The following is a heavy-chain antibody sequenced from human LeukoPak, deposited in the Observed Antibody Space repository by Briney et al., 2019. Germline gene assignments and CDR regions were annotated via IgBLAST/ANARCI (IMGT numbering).Heavy chain of an antibody. Sequence: GESLKISCKGSGYTFSNYWIGWVRQMPGKGLEWMGIIYPGDSDTRYSPTFRGQVTISADKSISTAYLQWNSLKTSDTAMYYCARHQGGATLSWFDPWGQGTLVTVSS. J-gene: IGHJ5*02. CDR1: GYTFSNYW. CDR2: IYPGDSDT. CDR3: ARHQGGATLSWFDP. D-gene: IGHD1-26*01. V-gene: IGHV5-51*01.